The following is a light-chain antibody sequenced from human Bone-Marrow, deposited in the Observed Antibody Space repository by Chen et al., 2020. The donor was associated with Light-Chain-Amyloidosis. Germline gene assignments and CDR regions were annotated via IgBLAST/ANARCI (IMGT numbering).Light chain of an antibody. CDR1: SRDVGSYNL. V-gene: IGLV2-14*02. J-gene: IGLJ3*02. CDR3: NSYTSSSTV. Sequence: QSALTQPASVSGSPGQAINISCTGTSRDVGSYNLVTWYQQRPGKAPKLMIFDVTKRPSGVSNRFSGSKSGNTASLTISGLQADDEADYYCNSYTSSSTVFGGGTKLTVL. CDR2: DVT.